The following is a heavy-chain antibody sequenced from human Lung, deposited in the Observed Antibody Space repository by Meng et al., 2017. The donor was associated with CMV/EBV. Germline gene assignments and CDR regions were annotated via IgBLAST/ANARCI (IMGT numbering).Heavy chain of an antibody. CDR2: IFSNDEK. J-gene: IGHJ4*02. D-gene: IGHD6-6*01. V-gene: IGHV2-26*01. CDR1: GFSRSNARMG. Sequence: SCXXLVXPTQTLTLTCTVSGFSRSNARMGVSWIRQPPGKALEWLADIFSNDEKSYKTSLQSRLTISKDTSKSQVVLMMTSMDPVDTGTYYCARTGDIVGRPLDYWXQGSLVTVSS. CDR3: ARTGDIVGRPLDY.